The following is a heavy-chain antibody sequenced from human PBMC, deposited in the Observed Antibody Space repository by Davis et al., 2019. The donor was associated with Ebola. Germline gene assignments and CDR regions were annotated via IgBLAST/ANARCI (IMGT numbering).Heavy chain of an antibody. Sequence: GESLKISCAASGFTFSSYSMNWVRQAPGKGLEWVSYISSSSSTIYYADSVKGRLTISRDNSKNTLYLQMNSLRAEDTAVYYCARPMGDNGVWVYYYGMDVWGKGTTVTVSS. V-gene: IGHV3-48*01. CDR2: ISSSSSTI. D-gene: IGHD2-8*01. CDR3: ARPMGDNGVWVYYYGMDV. CDR1: GFTFSSYS. J-gene: IGHJ6*04.